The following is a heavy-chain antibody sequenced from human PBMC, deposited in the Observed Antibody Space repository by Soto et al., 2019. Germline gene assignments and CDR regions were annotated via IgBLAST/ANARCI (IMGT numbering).Heavy chain of an antibody. V-gene: IGHV4-30-4*01. J-gene: IGHJ3*02. CDR1: GGSISSGDYY. CDR3: ARLRPSGGAVDI. Sequence: QVQLQESGPGLVKPSQTLFLTCTVSGGSISSGDYYWSWIRQPPGKGLEWVGYIYYSGNTYYNPSLKSRITTSVDTSTNLFFLKVNSVTAADTAVYYCARLRPSGGAVDIWGQGTMVTVSS. D-gene: IGHD3-16*01. CDR2: IYYSGNT.